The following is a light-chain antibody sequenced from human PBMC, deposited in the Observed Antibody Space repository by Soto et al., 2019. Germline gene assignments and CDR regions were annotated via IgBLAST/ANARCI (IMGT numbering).Light chain of an antibody. CDR1: SSDVGGYNY. V-gene: IGLV2-11*01. J-gene: IGLJ1*01. CDR2: DVS. Sequence: QSVLTQPRSVSGSPGQSVTISCTGTSSDVGGYNYVSWYQQHPGKAPKLMIYDVSKRPSGVPDRFSGSKSGNTASLTISGLKAEDEADYYCCSYAGSYTPLYVFGTGTKVTVL. CDR3: CSYAGSYTPLYV.